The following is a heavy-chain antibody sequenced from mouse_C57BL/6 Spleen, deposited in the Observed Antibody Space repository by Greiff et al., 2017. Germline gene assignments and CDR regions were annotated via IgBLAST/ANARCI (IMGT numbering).Heavy chain of an antibody. Sequence: QVQLQQPGAELVRPGSSVKLSCKASGYTFTSYWMDWVKQRPGQGLEWIGNIYPSDSETPYNQKFKDKATLTVDKSSSTAYMQLSSLTSEDSAVYYCARVYYGSSPFDYWGQGTTLTVSS. V-gene: IGHV1-61*01. CDR3: ARVYYGSSPFDY. CDR1: GYTFTSYW. J-gene: IGHJ2*01. CDR2: IYPSDSET. D-gene: IGHD1-1*01.